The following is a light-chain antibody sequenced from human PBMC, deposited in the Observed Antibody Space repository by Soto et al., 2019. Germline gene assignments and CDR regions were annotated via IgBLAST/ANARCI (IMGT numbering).Light chain of an antibody. V-gene: IGKV3-15*01. CDR2: DAS. CDR3: HQYNSWPRT. Sequence: EIVMTQSPATLSVSPGEGATLSCRASQSVGINLAWYQQKPGQAPRLLIYDASTRATGVPARFSGSGSGTEFTLTISSLQSEDFTVYYCHQYNSWPRTFGQGTKVEIK. J-gene: IGKJ1*01. CDR1: QSVGIN.